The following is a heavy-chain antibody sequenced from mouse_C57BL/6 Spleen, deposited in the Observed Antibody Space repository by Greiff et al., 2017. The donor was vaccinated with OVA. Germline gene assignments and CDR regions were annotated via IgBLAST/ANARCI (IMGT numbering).Heavy chain of an antibody. CDR3: AKHSRNYDYYAMDD. J-gene: IGHJ4*01. CDR1: GFSLTSYG. CDR2: IWGGGST. D-gene: IGHD2-1*01. V-gene: IGHV2-9*01. Sequence: VKLVESGPGLVAPSQSLSITCTVSGFSLTSYGVDWVRQPPGKGLEWLGVIWGGGSTHYNSALMSRLSISKDNSKSQVFLKKNSLQTDDTAMYYCAKHSRNYDYYAMDDWGQGTSVTVSS.